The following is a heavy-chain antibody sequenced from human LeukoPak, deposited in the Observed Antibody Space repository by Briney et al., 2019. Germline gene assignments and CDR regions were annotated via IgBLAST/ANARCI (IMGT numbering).Heavy chain of an antibody. CDR3: ARDAGWLRSFDY. J-gene: IGHJ4*02. Sequence: PGRSLRLSCAASGFIFRDYVMNWVRQAPGKGLEWVAVTSFDESTKHYADSVQGRFTIPRDNSKNTLYLQMNSLRAEDTAVYFCARDAGWLRSFDYWGQGTLVTVSS. V-gene: IGHV3-30-3*01. CDR1: GFIFRDYV. CDR2: TSFDESTK. D-gene: IGHD5-12*01.